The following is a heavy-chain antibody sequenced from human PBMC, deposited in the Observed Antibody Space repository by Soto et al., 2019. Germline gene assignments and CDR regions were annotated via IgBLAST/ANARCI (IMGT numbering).Heavy chain of an antibody. CDR3: AKPDIPGIAAAVTDWFDP. CDR1: GFTFSSYG. Sequence: QVQLVESGGGVVQPGRSLRLSCAASGFTFSSYGMHWVRQAPGKGLEWVAVISYDGSNKYYADSVKGRFTISRDNSKNTLYLQMNSLRAEDTAVYFCAKPDIPGIAAAVTDWFDPWGQGTLVTVSS. CDR2: ISYDGSNK. J-gene: IGHJ5*02. D-gene: IGHD6-13*01. V-gene: IGHV3-30*18.